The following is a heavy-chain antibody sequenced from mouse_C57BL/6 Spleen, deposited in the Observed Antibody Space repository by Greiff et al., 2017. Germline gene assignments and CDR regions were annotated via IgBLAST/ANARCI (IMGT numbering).Heavy chain of an antibody. CDR2: ISSGSSTI. D-gene: IGHD2-1*01. CDR3: ARTPLNYFYAMDY. Sequence: EVKLMESGGGLVKPGGSLKLSCAASGFTFSDYGMHWVRQAPEKGLEWVAYISSGSSTIYYADTVKGRFTISRANAKNTLFLQMTSLRSEDTAMYYCARTPLNYFYAMDYWGQGTSVTVSS. CDR1: GFTFSDYG. J-gene: IGHJ4*01. V-gene: IGHV5-17*01.